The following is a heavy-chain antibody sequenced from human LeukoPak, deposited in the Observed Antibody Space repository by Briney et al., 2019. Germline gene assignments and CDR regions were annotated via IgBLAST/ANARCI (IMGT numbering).Heavy chain of an antibody. CDR3: ARDRKYYYHMDV. V-gene: IGHV4-38-2*02. J-gene: IGHJ6*03. CDR1: GYSIRSGFY. CDR2: IYHSGIT. Sequence: PSETLSLTCTVSGYSIRSGFYWGWIRQPPGKGLEWIGNIYHSGITYYTPSLRSRVTISVDTSKNQFSLNLTSLTAADTAVYYCARDRKYYYHMDVWGKGTTVTVSS.